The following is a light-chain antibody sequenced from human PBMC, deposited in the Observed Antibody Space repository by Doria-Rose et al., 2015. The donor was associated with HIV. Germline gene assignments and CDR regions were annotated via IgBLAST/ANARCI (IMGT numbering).Light chain of an antibody. CDR3: QQYYDTPS. J-gene: IGKJ3*01. CDR1: QSLLYTSKNY. Sequence: DIRVTQSPESLGMSLGERATLNCKSNQSLLYTSKNYLAWYQQKPGQPPKLSIYWASTRQSEVPARFSGSGSGTDFTLTTSSLEAEDVAVYYCQQYYDTPSFGPGTTVDIK. V-gene: IGKV4-1*01. CDR2: WAS.